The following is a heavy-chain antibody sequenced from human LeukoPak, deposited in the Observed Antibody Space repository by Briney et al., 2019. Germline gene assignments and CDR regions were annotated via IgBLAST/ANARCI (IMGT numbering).Heavy chain of an antibody. Sequence: GASVKVSCKASGYTFTSYGISWVRQAPGQGLEWMGWISAYNGNTNYAQKLQGRVTMTTDTSTSTAYMELRSLRSDDTAVYYRARDGRFAEQWPTNWFDPWGQGTLVTVSS. V-gene: IGHV1-18*01. CDR1: GYTFTSYG. D-gene: IGHD6-19*01. J-gene: IGHJ5*02. CDR3: ARDGRFAEQWPTNWFDP. CDR2: ISAYNGNT.